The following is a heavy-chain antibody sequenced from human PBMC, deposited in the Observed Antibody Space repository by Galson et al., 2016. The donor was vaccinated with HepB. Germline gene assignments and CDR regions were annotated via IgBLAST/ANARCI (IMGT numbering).Heavy chain of an antibody. Sequence: VKVSCKASGYTFTNYPIHWVRQAPGQRLEWMGWINAGNGDTKYSQKFRGRVTITRDTSASTAYMELSSLRSEDTAVYYCARQDYDFWSAIKYYYYYYMDVWGKGTTVTVSS. D-gene: IGHD3-3*01. CDR1: GYTFTNYP. CDR2: INAGNGDT. CDR3: ARQDYDFWSAIKYYYYYYMDV. V-gene: IGHV1-3*01. J-gene: IGHJ6*03.